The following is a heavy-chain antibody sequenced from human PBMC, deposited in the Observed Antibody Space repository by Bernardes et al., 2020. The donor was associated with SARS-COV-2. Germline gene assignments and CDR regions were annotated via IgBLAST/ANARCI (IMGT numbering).Heavy chain of an antibody. CDR1: GYTFTGYY. V-gene: IGHV1-2*04. Sequence: ASVKVSCKASGYTFTGYYMHWVRQAPGQGLEWMGWINPNSGGTNYAQKFQGWVTMTRDTSISTAYMELSRLRSDDTAMYYCARDRCSGGSCRDAFDIWGQGTMVTVSS. CDR2: INPNSGGT. CDR3: ARDRCSGGSCRDAFDI. J-gene: IGHJ3*02. D-gene: IGHD2-15*01.